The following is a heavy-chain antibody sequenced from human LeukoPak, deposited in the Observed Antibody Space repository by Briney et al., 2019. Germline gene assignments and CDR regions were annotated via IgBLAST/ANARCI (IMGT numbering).Heavy chain of an antibody. D-gene: IGHD3-22*01. CDR3: AREGGEDYDSSGYYLVY. Sequence: GGSLRLSCAASGFTFSSYSMNWVRQAPGKGLEWVSSISSSSSYIYYADSVKGRFTISRDNAKNSLYLQMNSLRAEDTAVYYCAREGGEDYDSSGYYLVYWGQGTLVTVSS. CDR1: GFTFSSYS. V-gene: IGHV3-21*01. CDR2: ISSSSSYI. J-gene: IGHJ4*02.